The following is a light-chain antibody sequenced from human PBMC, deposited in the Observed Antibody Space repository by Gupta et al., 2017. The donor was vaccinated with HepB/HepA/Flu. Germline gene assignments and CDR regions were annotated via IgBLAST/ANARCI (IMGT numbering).Light chain of an antibody. J-gene: IGKJ4*01. V-gene: IGKV4-1*01. CDR2: WAS. Sequence: DIVMTQSPDSLAVSLGERATINCKSSQSVLYSSNNKNYLAWYQQKPGQPPKLLIYWASTRESGVPDRFSGSGSGTDFTLTISSLQAEDVAAYYCQQYYSTPVATFGGGTKVEIK. CDR3: QQYYSTPVAT. CDR1: QSVLYSSNNKNY.